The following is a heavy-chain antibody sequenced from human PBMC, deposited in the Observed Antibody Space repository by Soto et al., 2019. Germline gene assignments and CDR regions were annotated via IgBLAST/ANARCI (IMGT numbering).Heavy chain of an antibody. J-gene: IGHJ4*02. CDR3: AKTLECSGGSCPGNFDY. Sequence: GKGLEWIGEIYHSGSTNYNPALKSRVTISVDKSKNQFSLKLSSVTAADTAVYYCAKTLECSGGSCPGNFDYWGQGTLVTVS. V-gene: IGHV4-4*02. D-gene: IGHD2-15*01. CDR2: IYHSGST.